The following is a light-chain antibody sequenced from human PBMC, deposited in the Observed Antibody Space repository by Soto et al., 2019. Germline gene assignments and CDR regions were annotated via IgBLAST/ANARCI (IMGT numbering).Light chain of an antibody. CDR1: HSVSSNY. CDR3: QQYGISPT. J-gene: IGKJ1*01. Sequence: EIVLTQSPGTLSLSPGERATLSCRSSHSVSSNYLASYQQKPGQAPRLLIYDVSSRATGIPDRFSGSGSGTDFTLTISRLEPVDFAVYYCQQYGISPTFGQGNKVEIK. V-gene: IGKV3-20*01. CDR2: DVS.